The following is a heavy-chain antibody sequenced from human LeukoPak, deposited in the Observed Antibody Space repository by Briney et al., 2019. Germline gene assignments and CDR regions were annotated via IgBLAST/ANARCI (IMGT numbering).Heavy chain of an antibody. J-gene: IGHJ4*02. CDR2: IYYSGST. CDR1: GGSISSSSYY. D-gene: IGHD6-19*01. Sequence: SETLSLTCTVSGGSISSSSYYWGWIRQPPGKGLEWIGSIYYSGSTYYNPSLKSRVTISVDTSKNQFSLKLSSVTAADTAVYYCARLAVALFDYWGQGTLVTVTS. V-gene: IGHV4-39*01. CDR3: ARLAVALFDY.